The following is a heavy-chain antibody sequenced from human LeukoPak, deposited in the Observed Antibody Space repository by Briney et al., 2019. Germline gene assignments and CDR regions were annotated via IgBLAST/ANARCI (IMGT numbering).Heavy chain of an antibody. V-gene: IGHV7-4-1*02. J-gene: IGHJ4*02. D-gene: IGHD2-15*01. CDR1: GYTFTDYA. CDR2: INTNTGNP. CDR3: AKLGYCSGGSCYGFDY. Sequence: ASVKVSCKASGYTFTDYAMNWVRQAPGQGLEWMGWINTNTGNPTYAQGFTGRFVFSLDTSVSTAYLQISSLKAEDTAVYYCAKLGYCSGGSCYGFDYWAREPWSPSPQ.